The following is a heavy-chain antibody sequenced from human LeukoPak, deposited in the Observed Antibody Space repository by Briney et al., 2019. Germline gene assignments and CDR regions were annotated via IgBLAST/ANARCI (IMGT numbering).Heavy chain of an antibody. CDR1: GGSVSSGSYY. Sequence: PSETLSLTCTVSGGSVSSGSYYWSWIRQLPGKGLEWIGYFYYSGSTNYNPSLKSRVTLSVDTSKNQFSLELSSVTAADTAVYYCARDGSSGWYYFDFWGQGTLVTVSS. CDR3: ARDGSSGWYYFDF. CDR2: FYYSGST. D-gene: IGHD6-19*01. V-gene: IGHV4-61*01. J-gene: IGHJ4*02.